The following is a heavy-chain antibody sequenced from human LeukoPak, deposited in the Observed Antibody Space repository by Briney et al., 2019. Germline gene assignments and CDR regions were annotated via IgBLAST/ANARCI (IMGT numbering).Heavy chain of an antibody. Sequence: ASVKLSCKASGYTFTSYGISWVRQTPGQGLEWMGGIIPIFGTANYAQKFQGRVTITADESTSTAYMELSSLRSEDTAVYYCARLYDSSGYYYGSIGFDYWGQGTLVTVSS. J-gene: IGHJ4*02. D-gene: IGHD3-22*01. CDR3: ARLYDSSGYYYGSIGFDY. CDR1: GYTFTSYG. CDR2: IIPIFGTA. V-gene: IGHV1-69*13.